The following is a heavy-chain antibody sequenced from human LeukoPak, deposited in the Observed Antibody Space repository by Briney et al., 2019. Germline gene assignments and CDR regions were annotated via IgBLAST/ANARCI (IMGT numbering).Heavy chain of an antibody. CDR2: IDWDDDK. V-gene: IGHV2-70*04. Sequence: SGPTLVNPTQTLTLTWTFSGFSLSPSAMRVSWIRQPPGKALEWLARIDWDDDKFYSTSLKTRLTISKDTSKKQVVLTMTNMDPVDTATYYCARSGCCGLEYWGQGTLVTVSS. CDR1: GFSLSPSAMR. J-gene: IGHJ4*02. CDR3: ARSGCCGLEY. D-gene: IGHD2-2*03.